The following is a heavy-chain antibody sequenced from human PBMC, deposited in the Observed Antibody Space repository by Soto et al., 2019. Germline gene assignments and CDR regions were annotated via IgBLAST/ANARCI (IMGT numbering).Heavy chain of an antibody. D-gene: IGHD1-1*01. CDR2: IGADNGDT. V-gene: IGHV1-18*01. J-gene: IGHJ5*02. CDR1: GYTFSTYG. Sequence: QVPLVQSGAEVKKPGASVKVSCKASGYTFSTYGFSWVRQAPGQGLEWMGWIGADNGDTNYAQNFQGRVTITTDTSTTTSYMELRSLTSDDTAVYFCARDWKGAEGFDPWGQGTLVTVSS. CDR3: ARDWKGAEGFDP.